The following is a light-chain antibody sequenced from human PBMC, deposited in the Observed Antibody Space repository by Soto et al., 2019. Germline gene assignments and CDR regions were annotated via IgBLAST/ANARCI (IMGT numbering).Light chain of an antibody. V-gene: IGKV3-20*01. Sequence: TQSPVNLSVSPGESVTLACRASQIISRSLAWYQQKPGQAPRLLIYGASSRATGIPDRFSGSGSWTDFTLTISRLEPEDSAVYYCQQYGSSPGVTFGPGTKVDIK. CDR2: GAS. CDR3: QQYGSSPGVT. CDR1: QIISRS. J-gene: IGKJ3*01.